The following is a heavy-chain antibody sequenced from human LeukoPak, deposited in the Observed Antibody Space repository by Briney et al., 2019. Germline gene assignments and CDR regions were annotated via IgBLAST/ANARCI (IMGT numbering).Heavy chain of an antibody. Sequence: SETLSLTCTVSGGSISSRPYYWGWVRQPPGKGLEWIGTISYSGTTYYNPSLKSRVTISVDTSKNQFSLKLSSVTAADTAVYYCARGPAAPRVYYYYMDVWGKGTTVTVSS. J-gene: IGHJ6*03. D-gene: IGHD2-2*01. CDR1: GGSISSRPYY. CDR3: ARGPAAPRVYYYYMDV. V-gene: IGHV4-39*07. CDR2: ISYSGTT.